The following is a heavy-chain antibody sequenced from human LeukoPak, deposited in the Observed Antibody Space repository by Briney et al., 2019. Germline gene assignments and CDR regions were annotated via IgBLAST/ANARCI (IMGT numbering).Heavy chain of an antibody. CDR1: GYTFSNYL. D-gene: IGHD6-19*01. CDR2: MNSDGTVT. CDR3: AKGLGGSGWYDAFDI. Sequence: GGSLRLSCAASGYTFSNYLMYWVRQAPGKGLVWVSRMNSDGTVTSYADSVKGRFTISRDNAKNTVYLQMNSLRAEDTAVYYCAKGLGGSGWYDAFDIWGQGTMVIVSS. J-gene: IGHJ3*02. V-gene: IGHV3-74*01.